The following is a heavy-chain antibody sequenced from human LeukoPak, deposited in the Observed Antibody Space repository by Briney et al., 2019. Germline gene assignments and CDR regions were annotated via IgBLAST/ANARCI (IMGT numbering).Heavy chain of an antibody. CDR1: GGTFSSYA. CDR3: ARGTTGTTPVRYYYYGMDV. V-gene: IGHV1-69*01. D-gene: IGHD1-1*01. CDR2: IIPIFGTA. J-gene: IGHJ6*04. Sequence: SVKVSCKASGGTFSSYAISWVRQAPGQGLEWMGGIIPIFGTANYAQKFQGRVTITAVESTSTAYMELSSLRSEDTAVYYCARGTTGTTPVRYYYYGMDVWGKGTTVTVSS.